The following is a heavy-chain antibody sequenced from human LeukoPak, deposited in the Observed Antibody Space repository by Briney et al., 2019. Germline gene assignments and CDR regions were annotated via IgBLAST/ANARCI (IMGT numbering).Heavy chain of an antibody. CDR1: GYSFTNHW. CDR2: IYPGDSET. J-gene: IGHJ4*02. V-gene: IGHV5-51*01. D-gene: IGHD1-26*01. CDR3: ARLPQWGGTYHFDY. Sequence: GESLKISCKGSGYSFTNHWIGWVRQMPGKGLEWMGIIYPGDSETGYSPSFQGQVTISADKSISTAYLQWSRLKASDTAMYYCARLPQWGGTYHFDYWGQGTLLTVSS.